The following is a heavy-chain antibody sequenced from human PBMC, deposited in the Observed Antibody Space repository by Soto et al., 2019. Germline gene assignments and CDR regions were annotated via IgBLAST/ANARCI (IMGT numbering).Heavy chain of an antibody. D-gene: IGHD3-10*01. CDR2: INPNSGNI. CDR3: ARGRASGSYYLLDY. J-gene: IGHJ4*02. Sequence: ASLKVSCKASGDTFTTYDINCVRQATGHGLEWMGWINPNSGNIGYAQRFQGRVTMTRDTAIRTAYMEVSSLRSDDTAVYYCARGRASGSYYLLDYWGQGTLVTVSS. V-gene: IGHV1-8*01. CDR1: GDTFTTYD.